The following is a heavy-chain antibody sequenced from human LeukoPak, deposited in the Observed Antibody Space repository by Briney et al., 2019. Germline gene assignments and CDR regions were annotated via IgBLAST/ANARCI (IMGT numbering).Heavy chain of an antibody. CDR2: INPNIGGT. Sequence: ASVKVSCKASGYMFTGNYMHWVRQAPGQGLEWMGWINPNIGGTNYAQKFQGRVTMTRDTSIGTAYMELSRLRSDDTAVYYCVRDYFRGDIVATIMDYWGQGTLVTVSS. V-gene: IGHV1-2*02. CDR1: GYMFTGNY. CDR3: VRDYFRGDIVATIMDY. D-gene: IGHD5-12*01. J-gene: IGHJ4*02.